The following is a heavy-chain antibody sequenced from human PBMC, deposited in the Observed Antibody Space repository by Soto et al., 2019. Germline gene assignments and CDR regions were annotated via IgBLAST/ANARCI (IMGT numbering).Heavy chain of an antibody. CDR3: ARHDGDYYDSSGYYSFDY. V-gene: IGHV5-51*01. CDR2: IYPGDSDT. D-gene: IGHD3-22*01. J-gene: IGHJ4*02. CDR1: GYSFTSYW. Sequence: PGESLEISCKGSGYSFTSYWIGWVRQMPGKGLEWMGIIYPGDSDTRYSPSFQGQVTISADKSISTAYLQWSSLKASDTAMYYCARHDGDYYDSSGYYSFDYWGQGTLVTVSS.